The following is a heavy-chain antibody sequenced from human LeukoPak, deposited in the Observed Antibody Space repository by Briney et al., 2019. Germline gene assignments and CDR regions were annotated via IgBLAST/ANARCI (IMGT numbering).Heavy chain of an antibody. D-gene: IGHD2-15*01. CDR1: EFTFSSYV. Sequence: GGSLRLSCAASEFTFSSYVMSWVRQAPRKGLEWVSAISGSGTATYHADSVKGRFTISRDNSKNTLYLQMSSLDVEDSAIYYCAKGSASVRPYYFDSWGQGILVTVSS. CDR2: ISGSGTAT. J-gene: IGHJ4*02. V-gene: IGHV3-23*01. CDR3: AKGSASVRPYYFDS.